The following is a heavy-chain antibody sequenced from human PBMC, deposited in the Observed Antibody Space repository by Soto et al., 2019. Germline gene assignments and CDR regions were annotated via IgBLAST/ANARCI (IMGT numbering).Heavy chain of an antibody. CDR3: ARGGGLNQLLSGSDH. V-gene: IGHV3-33*01. Sequence: QVQLVESGGGVVQPGGSLTLSCTASGFFLSDYGMHWVRQAPGKGLEWVAAISYDGSSEYYSDSVKDRFTTSRDNSKNTLYLHMNRVRVEDGACYHCARGGGLNQLLSGSDHCGQGTLVTVSS. CDR2: ISYDGSSE. D-gene: IGHD2-2*01. CDR1: GFFLSDYG. J-gene: IGHJ4*02.